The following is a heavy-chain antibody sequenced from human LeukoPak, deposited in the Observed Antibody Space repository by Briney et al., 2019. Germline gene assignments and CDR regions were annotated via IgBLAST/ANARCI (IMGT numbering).Heavy chain of an antibody. Sequence: SETLSLTCTVSGGSISSGDYYWSWIRQPPGKGLEWIGYIYYSGSTYYNPSLKSRVTISVDTSKNQFSLKLSSVTAADTAVYYCARAGDCSVDAFDIWGQGTMVTVSS. CDR1: GGSISSGDYY. CDR3: ARAGDCSVDAFDI. V-gene: IGHV4-30-4*01. D-gene: IGHD2-21*02. J-gene: IGHJ3*02. CDR2: IYYSGST.